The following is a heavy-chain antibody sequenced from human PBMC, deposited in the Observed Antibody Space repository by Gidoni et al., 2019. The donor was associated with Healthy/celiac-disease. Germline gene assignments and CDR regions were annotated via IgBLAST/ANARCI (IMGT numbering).Heavy chain of an antibody. CDR2: ISSSSSYI. D-gene: IGHD3-9*01. J-gene: IGHJ6*02. CDR3: ARPIYYFDWSNYYYYGMDV. Sequence: EVQLVESGGGLVKPGGSLRLSCAASGFTFSSYSMNWVRQAPGKGLEWVSSISSSSSYIYYADSVKGRFTISRDNAKNSLYLQMNSLRAEDTAVYYCARPIYYFDWSNYYYYGMDVWGQGTTVTVSS. CDR1: GFTFSSYS. V-gene: IGHV3-21*01.